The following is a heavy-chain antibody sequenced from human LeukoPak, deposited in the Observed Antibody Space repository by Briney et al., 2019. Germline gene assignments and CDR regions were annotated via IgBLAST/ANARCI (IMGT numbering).Heavy chain of an antibody. CDR2: IRPYNGDT. D-gene: IGHD2-2*01. J-gene: IGHJ4*02. V-gene: IGHV1-18*01. CDR3: AKDRGEWFVVVPAAMEGGLAVAGTGDY. Sequence: ASVKVSCKASGYTFSSHGISWVRQAPGQGLEWMGWIRPYNGDTNYAQKLQGRVTMTTDTSTITAYMELRSLRSDDTAVYYCAKDRGEWFVVVPAAMEGGLAVAGTGDYWGQGTLVTVSS. CDR1: GYTFSSHG.